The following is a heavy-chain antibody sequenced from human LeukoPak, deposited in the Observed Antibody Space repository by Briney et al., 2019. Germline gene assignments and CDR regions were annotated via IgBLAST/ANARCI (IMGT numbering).Heavy chain of an antibody. D-gene: IGHD1-7*01. Sequence: TGGSLRLSCAASGFTFSSSAMSWVRQVPGKGLEWVSGISASGGSTYYADSVRGRFTISRDNSKNTLYVQMNSLRDEDTAVYYCAKDAGMNNWNYDYFDYWGQGTLVTVSS. J-gene: IGHJ4*02. CDR1: GFTFSSSA. CDR2: ISASGGST. CDR3: AKDAGMNNWNYDYFDY. V-gene: IGHV3-23*01.